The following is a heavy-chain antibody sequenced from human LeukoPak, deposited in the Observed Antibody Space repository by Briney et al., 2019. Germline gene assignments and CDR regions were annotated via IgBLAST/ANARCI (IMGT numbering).Heavy chain of an antibody. CDR1: GHSFSDYS. Sequence: ASVKVSCKASGHSFSDYSMHWVRLAPGQGLEWMGRIDFNSGGTTYAHNFQGRVTMTRDTSINTVYMELSGLTSDDTAVYYCARGGSGSGYLYYFDYRGQGTLVSVPS. CDR3: ARGGSGSGYLYYFDY. J-gene: IGHJ4*02. V-gene: IGHV1-2*06. D-gene: IGHD3-10*01. CDR2: IDFNSGGT.